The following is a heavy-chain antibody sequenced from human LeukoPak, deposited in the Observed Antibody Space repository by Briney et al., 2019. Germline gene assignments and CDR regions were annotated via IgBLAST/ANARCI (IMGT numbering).Heavy chain of an antibody. D-gene: IGHD6-19*01. CDR2: IYYSGST. CDR1: GGSISSGDYY. J-gene: IGHJ6*03. V-gene: IGHV4-30-4*01. CDR3: ARELIAVAGTYYYMDV. Sequence: SETLSLTCTVSGGSISSGDYYWSWIRQPPGKGLEWIGYIYYSGSTYYNPSLKSRVTISVDTSKNQFSLKLSSVTAEDTAVYYCARELIAVAGTYYYMDVWGKGTTVTVSS.